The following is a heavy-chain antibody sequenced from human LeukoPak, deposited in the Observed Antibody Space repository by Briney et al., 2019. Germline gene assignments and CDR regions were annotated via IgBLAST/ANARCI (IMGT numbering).Heavy chain of an antibody. J-gene: IGHJ4*02. V-gene: IGHV3-48*03. CDR1: GFTFGYYE. Sequence: GGSLRLSCATSGFTFGYYEMNWVRQAPGKGLEWVSYIKSSGSSIYYADSVKGRFTISRDNAKKSLYLQMNSLRAEDTAVYYCARHLSGVTGYTYGRGIDYWGQGTLVTVSS. D-gene: IGHD5-18*01. CDR2: IKSSGSSI. CDR3: ARHLSGVTGYTYGRGIDY.